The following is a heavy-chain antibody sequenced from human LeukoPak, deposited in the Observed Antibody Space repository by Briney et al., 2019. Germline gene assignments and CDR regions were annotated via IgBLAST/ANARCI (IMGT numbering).Heavy chain of an antibody. D-gene: IGHD6-13*01. V-gene: IGHV1-2*02. Sequence: GASVKVSCKASGYTFTGYYMHWVRQAPGQGLEWMGWINPNSGGTNYAQKFQGRVTMTRDTSINTAYMELSRLRSDDTAVYYCARVGAAAGRFWLDYWGQGTLVTVSS. J-gene: IGHJ4*02. CDR1: GYTFTGYY. CDR3: ARVGAAAGRFWLDY. CDR2: INPNSGGT.